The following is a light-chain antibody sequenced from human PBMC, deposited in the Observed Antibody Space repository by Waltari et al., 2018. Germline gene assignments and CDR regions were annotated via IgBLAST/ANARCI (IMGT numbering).Light chain of an antibody. J-gene: IGLJ3*02. Sequence: SALTQPRSVSGSPGQSVTISCTGTTSDVGGYNYVSWYQHHPGKAPKLMIFDVTQRPSGVPGRFSGSKSANPASLTISGLQAEDEADYYCCSFAGTYTWVFGGGTKVTVL. CDR2: DVT. CDR3: CSFAGTYTWV. CDR1: TSDVGGYNY. V-gene: IGLV2-11*01.